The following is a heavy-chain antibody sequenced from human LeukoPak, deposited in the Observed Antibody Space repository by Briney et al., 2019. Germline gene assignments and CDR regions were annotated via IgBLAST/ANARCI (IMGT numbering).Heavy chain of an antibody. CDR1: GFTFSSYG. D-gene: IGHD6-6*01. CDR2: ISYDGSNK. Sequence: GASLRLSCAASGFTFSSYGMHWVRQAPGKGLEWVAVISYDGSNKYYADSVKGRFTISRDNSKNTLYLQMNSLRAEDTAVYYCAKVQYSSSSAATYFDYWGQGTLVTVSS. CDR3: AKVQYSSSSAATYFDY. J-gene: IGHJ4*02. V-gene: IGHV3-30*18.